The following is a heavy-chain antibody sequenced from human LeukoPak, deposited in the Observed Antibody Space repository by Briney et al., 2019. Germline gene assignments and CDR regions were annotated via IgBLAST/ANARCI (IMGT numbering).Heavy chain of an antibody. Sequence: SETLSLTCSVSGGSISTYYWSWIRRPAGKGLEWIGRVHRSGNTNYNPSLQSRVTMSVDTSKNQISLRLRFVTAADTAVYYCARAGGWARGDYKADAFDIWGQGTMVTVSS. CDR3: ARAGGWARGDYKADAFDI. J-gene: IGHJ3*02. D-gene: IGHD6-19*01. CDR1: GGSISTYY. CDR2: VHRSGNT. V-gene: IGHV4-4*07.